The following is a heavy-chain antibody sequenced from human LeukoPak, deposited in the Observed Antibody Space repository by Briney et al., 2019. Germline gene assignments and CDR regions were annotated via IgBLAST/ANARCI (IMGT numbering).Heavy chain of an antibody. CDR2: IIPIFGTA. CDR1: GGTFSSYA. V-gene: IGHV1-69*06. CDR3: ASRAAAGRTFDY. Sequence: SVKVSCKASGGTFSSYAISWVRQAPGQGLEWMGGIIPIFGTANYAQKFQGRVTITADKSTSTAYMELSSLRSEDTAVYYCASRAAAGRTFDYWGQGTLVTVSS. D-gene: IGHD6-13*01. J-gene: IGHJ4*02.